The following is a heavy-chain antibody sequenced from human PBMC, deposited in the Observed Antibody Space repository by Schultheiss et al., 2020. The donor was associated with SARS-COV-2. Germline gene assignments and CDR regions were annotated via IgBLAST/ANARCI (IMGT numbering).Heavy chain of an antibody. D-gene: IGHD3-9*01. Sequence: ASVKVSCKASGGTFSSYAISCVRQAPGQGLEWMGWISAYNGNTNYAQKLQGRVTMTTDTSTSTAYMELRSLRSDDTAVYYCARDTPAPQYYDILTGPENWFDPWGQGTLVTVSS. CDR3: ARDTPAPQYYDILTGPENWFDP. CDR2: ISAYNGNT. J-gene: IGHJ5*02. V-gene: IGHV1-18*01. CDR1: GGTFSSYA.